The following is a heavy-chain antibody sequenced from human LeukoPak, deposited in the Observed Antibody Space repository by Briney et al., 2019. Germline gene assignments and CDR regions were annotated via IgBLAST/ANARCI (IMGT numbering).Heavy chain of an antibody. V-gene: IGHV6-1*01. CDR1: GDSVSSNSAA. CDR2: TYYRSKWYN. D-gene: IGHD3-22*01. Sequence: SQTLSLTCAISGDSVSSNSAAWNWIRQSPSRGLEWLGRTYYRSKWYNDYAVSVKSRITINPDTSKNQFSLQLNSVTPEDTAVYYCARDAPYPPHYYDSSGYMFDPWGQGTLVTVS. J-gene: IGHJ5*02. CDR3: ARDAPYPPHYYDSSGYMFDP.